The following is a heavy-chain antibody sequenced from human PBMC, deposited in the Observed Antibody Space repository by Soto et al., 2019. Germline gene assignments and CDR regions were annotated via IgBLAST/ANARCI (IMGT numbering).Heavy chain of an antibody. CDR3: ASRHYGMDV. CDR1: GFTFSSYS. Sequence: EVELVESGGGLVKPGGSLRLSCAASGFTFSSYSMNWVRQAPGKGLEWVSSITSSSSYIYYADSVKGRFTISRDNAKNSLYLEINSLRAEDRAVYYCASRHYGMDVWGQGTTVTVSS. J-gene: IGHJ6*02. CDR2: ITSSSSYI. V-gene: IGHV3-21*01.